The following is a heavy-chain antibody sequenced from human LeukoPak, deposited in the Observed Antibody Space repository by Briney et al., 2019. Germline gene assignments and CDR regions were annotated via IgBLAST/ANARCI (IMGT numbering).Heavy chain of an antibody. CDR2: INPSGGRT. J-gene: IGHJ5*02. CDR1: GYILISYY. Sequence: GASVKVSCKASGYILISYYMHWVRQAPGQGLEWMGLINPSGGRTNYAQKFQGRLTMTRDMSTSTVYMELSSLRSEDTAVYYCARALPHRRLMDTTMNQHWFDPWGQGTLVTVSS. CDR3: ARALPHRRLMDTTMNQHWFDP. V-gene: IGHV1-46*01. D-gene: IGHD5-18*01.